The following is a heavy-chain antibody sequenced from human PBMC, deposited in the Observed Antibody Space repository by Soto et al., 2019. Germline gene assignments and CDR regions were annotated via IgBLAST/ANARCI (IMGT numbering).Heavy chain of an antibody. V-gene: IGHV1-69*01. CDR1: GGTFSSYA. J-gene: IGHJ6*02. Sequence: SVKDSCKASGGTFSSYAISWVRQAPGQGLEWMGGIIPIFGTANYAQKFQGRVTITADESTSTAYMELSSLRSEDTAVYYCARGEDIVVVPAAMPSPHYYYYYGMDVWGQGTTVTVSS. CDR2: IIPIFGTA. CDR3: ARGEDIVVVPAAMPSPHYYYYYGMDV. D-gene: IGHD2-2*01.